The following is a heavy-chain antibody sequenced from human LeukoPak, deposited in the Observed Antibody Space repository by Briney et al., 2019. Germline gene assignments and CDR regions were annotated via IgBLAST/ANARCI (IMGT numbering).Heavy chain of an antibody. J-gene: IGHJ4*02. CDR3: ARVLSHYYDSSGYWDR. Sequence: VASVKVSCKASGYTFTGYYMHWVRQAPGQGLEWMGWINPNSGGTNYAQKLQGRVTMTRDTSISTAYMELSRLRSDDTAVYYCARVLSHYYDSSGYWDRWGQGTLVTVSS. D-gene: IGHD3-22*01. CDR2: INPNSGGT. CDR1: GYTFTGYY. V-gene: IGHV1-2*02.